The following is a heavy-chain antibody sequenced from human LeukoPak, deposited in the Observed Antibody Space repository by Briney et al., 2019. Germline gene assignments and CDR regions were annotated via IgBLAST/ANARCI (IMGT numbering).Heavy chain of an antibody. V-gene: IGHV4-4*07. D-gene: IGHD3-3*01. CDR2: IYTSGST. CDR1: DGSISSYY. CDR3: ARDYYDFWSDNWFDP. Sequence: SETLSLTCTVSDGSISSYYWSWIRQPAGKGLEWIGRIYTSGSTNYNPSLKSRVTMSVDTSKNQFSLKLSSVTAADTAVYYCARDYYDFWSDNWFDPWGQGTLVTVSS. J-gene: IGHJ5*02.